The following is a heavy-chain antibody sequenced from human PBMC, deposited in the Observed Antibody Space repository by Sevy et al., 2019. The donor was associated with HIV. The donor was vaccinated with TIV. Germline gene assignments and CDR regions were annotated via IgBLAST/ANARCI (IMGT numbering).Heavy chain of an antibody. J-gene: IGHJ4*02. D-gene: IGHD4-17*01. Sequence: ASVKVSCKPSGGTFSNYGINWVRQAPGQGLEWMGGITPFFGTSSYAEKFQGRLTITSDESTSEAHMELNSLTSEDTAIYYCARANAVTTRGEYFDSWGQGTLVTVSS. V-gene: IGHV1-69*13. CDR2: ITPFFGTS. CDR3: ARANAVTTRGEYFDS. CDR1: GGTFSNYG.